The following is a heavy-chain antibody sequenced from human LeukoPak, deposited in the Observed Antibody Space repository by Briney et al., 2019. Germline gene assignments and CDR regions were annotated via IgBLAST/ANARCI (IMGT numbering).Heavy chain of an antibody. CDR2: INPNSGGT. J-gene: IGHJ5*02. CDR1: GYTFTGYY. V-gene: IGHV1-2*06. Sequence: ASVKVSCKASGYTFTGYYLHWVRQAPGQGLEWMGRINPNSGGTNYAQKFQGRVTMTRDTSISTAYMELSRLRSDDTAVYYCAGDYYDTSGYLGWFDPWGQGTLVTVSS. CDR3: AGDYYDTSGYLGWFDP. D-gene: IGHD3-22*01.